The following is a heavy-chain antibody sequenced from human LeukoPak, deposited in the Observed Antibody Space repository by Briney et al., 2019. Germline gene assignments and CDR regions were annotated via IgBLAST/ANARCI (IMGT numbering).Heavy chain of an antibody. J-gene: IGHJ6*03. V-gene: IGHV3-9*01. CDR3: AKDIGRVDTASTYMDV. D-gene: IGHD5-18*01. CDR2: ISWNSFTI. Sequence: SLRLSCAASGFTFDDYAMHWVRHAPGKGLEWVSGISWNSFTIGYADSVKGRFTISRDNAKNSLYLQMNSLRVEDTALYYCAKDIGRVDTASTYMDVWGKGTTVTISS. CDR1: GFTFDDYA.